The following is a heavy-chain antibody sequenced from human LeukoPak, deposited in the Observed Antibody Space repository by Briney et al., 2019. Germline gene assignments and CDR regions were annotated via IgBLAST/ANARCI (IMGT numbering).Heavy chain of an antibody. CDR1: GYTFTNYG. CDR2: VSASTGNT. V-gene: IGHV1-18*01. D-gene: IGHD6-6*01. CDR3: ARAGWYTSSSGACDN. J-gene: IGHJ4*02. Sequence: GASVKVSCKASGYTFTNYGITWVRQAPGQGLEWMGWVSASTGNTDYAQKFQGRVSMTTHTSTRTVYMELRSLRSDDTAVYYCARAGWYTSSSGACDNWGQGTLVTVSS.